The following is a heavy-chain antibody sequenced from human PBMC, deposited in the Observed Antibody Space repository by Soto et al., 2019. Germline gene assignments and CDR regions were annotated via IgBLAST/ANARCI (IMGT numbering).Heavy chain of an antibody. D-gene: IGHD6-13*01. CDR1: GFTFRNYG. V-gene: IGHV3-74*01. J-gene: IGHJ4*02. CDR3: AANLAASAAGF. Sequence: EVQLVESGGDLVQPGGSLRLYCATFGFTFRNYGMHWVRQAPGKGLVWVSRVSGDGSITAYADSVKGRFSISRDNAKNTLYLQMNSLRVEDTAVYFCAANLAASAAGFWRQGILATVSS. CDR2: VSGDGSIT.